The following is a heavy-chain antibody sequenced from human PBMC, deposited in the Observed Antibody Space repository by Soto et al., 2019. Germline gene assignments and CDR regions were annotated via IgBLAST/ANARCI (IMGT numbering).Heavy chain of an antibody. CDR2: IYYSGNT. J-gene: IGHJ4*02. CDR3: ARVPDY. Sequence: TLSLTCTVSGDSISSGDYYWSWIRQPPGKGLEWIGCIYYSGNTYYNPSLKRRFSISVDTSKNQFSLQLSSVTVADTAVYYCARVPDYWGQGTLVTVSS. CDR1: GDSISSGDYY. V-gene: IGHV4-30-4*01.